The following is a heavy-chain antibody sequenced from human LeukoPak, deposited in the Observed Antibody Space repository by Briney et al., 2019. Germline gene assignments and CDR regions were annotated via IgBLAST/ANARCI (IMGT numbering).Heavy chain of an antibody. CDR1: GFTFSSYG. CDR3: TTDLSGLGQWLGN. CDR2: IKSRTDGCTT. V-gene: IGHV3-15*01. J-gene: IGHJ4*02. Sequence: PGGSLRLSCAASGFTFSSYGIHWVRQAPGKGLEWVGRIKSRTDGCTTDYAAPVKGRFTISRDDSKNTLYLQKNSLKTEDTAVYYCTTDLSGLGQWLGNWGQGTLVTVSS. D-gene: IGHD6-19*01.